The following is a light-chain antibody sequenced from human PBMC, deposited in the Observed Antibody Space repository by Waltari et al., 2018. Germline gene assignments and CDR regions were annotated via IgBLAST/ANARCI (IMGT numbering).Light chain of an antibody. CDR1: SSDGGIYDY. CDR2: AVT. Sequence: QSALTQPPSASGSPGQSATISCTGTSSDGGIYDYVSWYQQRPGKAPKLRIYAVTERPSGFPDRFSGSKSGNTASLTVFGLQTEDEGTYYCGSYAGSKILLFGGGTELTVL. J-gene: IGLJ3*02. V-gene: IGLV2-8*01. CDR3: GSYAGSKILL.